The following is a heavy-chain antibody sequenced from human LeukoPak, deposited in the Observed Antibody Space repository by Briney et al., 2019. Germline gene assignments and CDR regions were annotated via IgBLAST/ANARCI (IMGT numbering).Heavy chain of an antibody. CDR3: ARTYYYDSSRDALDI. CDR1: GFTFSTYW. J-gene: IGHJ3*02. D-gene: IGHD3-22*01. Sequence: GGSLRLSCAASGFTFSTYWIHWVRQAPGKGLVWVSRINTDGSSTTYADSVKGRFTISRDNAKNTLYLQMNSLRAEDTAVYYCARTYYYDSSRDALDIWGQGTMVTVSS. CDR2: INTDGSST. V-gene: IGHV3-74*01.